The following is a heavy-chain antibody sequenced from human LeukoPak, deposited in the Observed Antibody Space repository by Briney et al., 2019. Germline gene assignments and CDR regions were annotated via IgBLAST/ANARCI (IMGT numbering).Heavy chain of an antibody. V-gene: IGHV4-4*07. D-gene: IGHD2-2*01. CDR1: GGSISSYY. Sequence: SETLSLTCTVSGGSISSYYWSWIRQPAGKGLEWIGRIYTSGSTNYNPPLKSRVTMSVDTSKNQFSLKLSSVTAADTAVYYCARDLPRSYCSSTSCYGWDTAMVHYWGQGTLVTVSS. CDR3: ARDLPRSYCSSTSCYGWDTAMVHY. CDR2: IYTSGST. J-gene: IGHJ4*02.